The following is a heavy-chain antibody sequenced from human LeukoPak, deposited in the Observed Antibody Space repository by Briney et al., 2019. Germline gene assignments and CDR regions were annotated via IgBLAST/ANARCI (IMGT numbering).Heavy chain of an antibody. Sequence: ASVKVSCKASGYSFTGYYVHWVRQAPGQGLEWVGSINPNSGDTDYAQKFQGRVTMTSDTSISTAYMELSRLRSDDTAVYYCASIPIRWGQGTLVTVSS. J-gene: IGHJ4*02. V-gene: IGHV1-2*02. CDR2: INPNSGDT. CDR3: ASIPIR. CDR1: GYSFTGYY. D-gene: IGHD2-21*01.